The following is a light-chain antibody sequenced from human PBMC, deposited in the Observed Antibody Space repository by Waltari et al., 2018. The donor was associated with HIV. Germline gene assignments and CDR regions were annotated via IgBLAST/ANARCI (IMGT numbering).Light chain of an antibody. CDR1: SSDVGTYNY. J-gene: IGLJ2*01. CDR2: DVT. CDR3: GSYTSSSTLV. Sequence: QSALTQPASVSGSPGPSITISCTGTSSDVGTYNYVPWYQQHPGKVPKLMIYDVTKRPSGLSNRFSGSKSGNTASLTISGLQAEDEADYYCGSYTSSSTLVFGGGTKLTVL. V-gene: IGLV2-14*01.